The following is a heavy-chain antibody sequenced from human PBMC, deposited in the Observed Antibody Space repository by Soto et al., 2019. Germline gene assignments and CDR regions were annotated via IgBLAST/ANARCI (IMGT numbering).Heavy chain of an antibody. CDR3: AREGSGWYFDY. J-gene: IGHJ4*02. CDR2: IYYSGST. V-gene: IGHV4-61*01. Sequence: SETLSLTCTVSGGSISSSNYYWGWIRQPPGKGLEWIGYIYYSGSTNYNPSLKSRVTISVDTSKNQFSLKLSSVTAADTAVYYCAREGSGWYFDYWGQGTLVTVSS. CDR1: GGSISSSNYY. D-gene: IGHD6-19*01.